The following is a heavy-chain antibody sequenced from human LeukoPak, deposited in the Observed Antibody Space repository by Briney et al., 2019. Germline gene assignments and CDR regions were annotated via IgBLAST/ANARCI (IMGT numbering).Heavy chain of an antibody. CDR2: IYHSGST. CDR3: ARDYDKPFDP. CDR1: GYSISSGYY. Sequence: SETLSLTCTVSGYSISSGYYWGWIRQPPGKGLEWIGSIYHSGSTYYNPSLKSRVTISVDTSKNQFSLKLSSVTAADTAVYYCARDYDKPFDPWGQGTLVTVSS. J-gene: IGHJ5*02. D-gene: IGHD3-9*01. V-gene: IGHV4-38-2*02.